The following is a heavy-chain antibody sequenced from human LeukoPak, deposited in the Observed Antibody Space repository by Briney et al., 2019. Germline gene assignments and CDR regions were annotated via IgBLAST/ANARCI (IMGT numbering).Heavy chain of an antibody. CDR1: GYTFTSYD. Sequence: ASLKVSCKASGYTFTSYDINWVRQATGQGLEWMGWMNPNSGNTGYAQKFQGRVTMTRNTSISTAYMELSSLRSEDTAVYYCARGRYCSSTSCPYNWFDPWGQGTLVTVSS. V-gene: IGHV1-8*01. CDR2: MNPNSGNT. D-gene: IGHD2-2*01. J-gene: IGHJ5*02. CDR3: ARGRYCSSTSCPYNWFDP.